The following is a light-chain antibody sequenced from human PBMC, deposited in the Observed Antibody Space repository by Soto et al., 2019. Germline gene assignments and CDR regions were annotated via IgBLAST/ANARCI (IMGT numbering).Light chain of an antibody. CDR2: DAS. CDR1: QSVTSN. J-gene: IGKJ5*01. CDR3: QQRSVWLIT. V-gene: IGKV3-11*01. Sequence: EIVFTQSPGTLSVSPGDRATLSCRASQSVTSNLAWYQQKPGQAPRLLIYDASKRATGIPARFSGSGSGTDFTLTVSSLEPEDFILYFCQQRSVWLITFCQGRRLEIK.